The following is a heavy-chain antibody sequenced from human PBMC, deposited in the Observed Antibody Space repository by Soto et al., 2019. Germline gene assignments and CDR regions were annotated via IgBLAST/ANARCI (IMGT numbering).Heavy chain of an antibody. CDR2: INHSGST. V-gene: IGHV4-34*01. CDR3: ARAEYSSGWYLFDY. D-gene: IGHD6-19*01. Sequence: SETLSLTCAVYGGSFSGYYWSWIRQPPGKGLEWIGEINHSGSTNYNPSLKSRVTISVDTSKNQFSLKLSSVTAADTAVYYCARAEYSSGWYLFDYWGQGTLVTVSS. J-gene: IGHJ4*02. CDR1: GGSFSGYY.